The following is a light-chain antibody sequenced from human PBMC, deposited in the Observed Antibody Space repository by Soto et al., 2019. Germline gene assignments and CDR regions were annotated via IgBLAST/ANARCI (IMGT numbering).Light chain of an antibody. J-gene: IGKJ3*01. Sequence: EIVLTQSPATLSLSPGERATLSCRASQTVASYLAWYQQKPGLAPRLLIYDVSTRATGIPARFSGSASGTDFTLTISILDPEDCAFYYCQQRSKWPLTFGPGTKLDIK. CDR1: QTVASY. V-gene: IGKV3-11*01. CDR3: QQRSKWPLT. CDR2: DVS.